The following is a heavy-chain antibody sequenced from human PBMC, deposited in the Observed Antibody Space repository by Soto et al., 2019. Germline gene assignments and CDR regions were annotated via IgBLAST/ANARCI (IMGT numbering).Heavy chain of an antibody. D-gene: IGHD6-13*01. CDR1: GGSISSYY. CDR2: IYYSGST. CDR3: AREVAAAGPFDY. Sequence: SETLSLTCTVSGGSISSYYWSWIRQPPGKGLEWIGYIYYSGSTNYNPSLKSRVTISVDTSKNQFSLKPSSVTAADTAVYYCAREVAAAGPFDYWGQGTLVTVSS. V-gene: IGHV4-59*01. J-gene: IGHJ4*02.